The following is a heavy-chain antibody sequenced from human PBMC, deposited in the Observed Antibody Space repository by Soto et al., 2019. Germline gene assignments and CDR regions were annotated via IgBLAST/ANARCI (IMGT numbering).Heavy chain of an antibody. J-gene: IGHJ6*02. D-gene: IGHD2-15*01. CDR3: AKDRVVARGYYYYGMDV. CDR2: IYSGGST. V-gene: IGHV3-53*01. Sequence: PGGSLRLSCAASGFTVSSNYMSWVRQAPGKGLEWVSVIYSGGSTYYADSVKGRFTISRDNSKNTLYLQMNSLRAEDTAVYYCAKDRVVARGYYYYGMDVWGQGTTVTVSS. CDR1: GFTVSSNY.